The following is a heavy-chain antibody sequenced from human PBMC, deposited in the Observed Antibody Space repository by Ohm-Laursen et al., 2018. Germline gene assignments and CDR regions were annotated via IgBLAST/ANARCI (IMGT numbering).Heavy chain of an antibody. CDR1: GFTFGTYG. CDR2: IWYDGSNK. CDR3: ASAAVAEPYYFDY. V-gene: IGHV3-33*03. D-gene: IGHD6-19*01. J-gene: IGHJ4*02. Sequence: SLRLSCAASGFTFGTYGMHWVRQAPGKGLEWVAVIWYDGSNKYYADSVKGRFTISRDNAKNSLYLQMNSLRAEDTAVYYCASAAVAEPYYFDYWGQGTLVTVSS.